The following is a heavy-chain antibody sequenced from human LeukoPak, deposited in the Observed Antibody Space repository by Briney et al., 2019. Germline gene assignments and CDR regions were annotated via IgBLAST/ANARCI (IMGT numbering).Heavy chain of an antibody. V-gene: IGHV3-21*01. CDR1: GFTFSSYS. J-gene: IGHJ4*02. D-gene: IGHD3-22*01. CDR2: ISSSSSYI. Sequence: GGSLRLSCAASGFTFSSYSMSWVRQAPGKGLEWVSSISSSSSYIYYADSVKGRFTISRENAKYSLYLQMNSLRAEDTAVYYCARDPHYDSSGTKGTSFDYWGQGTLVTVSS. CDR3: ARDPHYDSSGTKGTSFDY.